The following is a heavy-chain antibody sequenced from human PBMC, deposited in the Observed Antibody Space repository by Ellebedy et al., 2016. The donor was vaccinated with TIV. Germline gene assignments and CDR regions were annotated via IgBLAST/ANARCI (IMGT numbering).Heavy chain of an antibody. CDR2: LYPDAKT. CDR3: ARESFRYFDWDL. V-gene: IGHV3-66*01. Sequence: GGSLRLSCEASGIIVSDYFMNWVRQAPGKGLEWVSVLYPDAKTNYTDSVNGRFIVSRDSSKNTLYLQMNSLTAEDTAVYFCARESFRYFDWDLWGQGTPVTVSS. J-gene: IGHJ4*02. D-gene: IGHD3-9*01. CDR1: GIIVSDYF.